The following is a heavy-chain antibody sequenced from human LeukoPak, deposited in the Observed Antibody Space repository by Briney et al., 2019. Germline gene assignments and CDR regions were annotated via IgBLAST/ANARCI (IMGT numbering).Heavy chain of an antibody. D-gene: IGHD3-3*01. CDR1: GYTFTGYY. V-gene: IGHV1-2*02. J-gene: IGHJ4*02. Sequence: GASVKVSCKASGYTFTGYYMHWVRQAPGQGLEWMGWINPNSGGTNYAQKFQGRVTMTRDTSISTAYMELSRLRSDDTAVYYCARLSDKTNYDFWSGYYYWGQGTLVTVSS. CDR3: ARLSDKTNYDFWSGYYY. CDR2: INPNSGGT.